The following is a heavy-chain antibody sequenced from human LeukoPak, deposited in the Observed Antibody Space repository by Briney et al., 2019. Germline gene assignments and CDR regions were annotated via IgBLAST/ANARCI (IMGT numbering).Heavy chain of an antibody. CDR2: ISWNSGNI. V-gene: IGHV3-9*01. CDR3: AKGSYSSGWPCFDY. D-gene: IGHD6-19*01. Sequence: GGSLRLSCVASGFTFDDYAMHWVRQAPGKGLEWVSGISWNSGNIGYADSVKGRFTISRDNAKNSLYLQMNSLRAEDTAVYYCAKGSYSSGWPCFDYWGQGTLVTVSS. J-gene: IGHJ4*02. CDR1: GFTFDDYA.